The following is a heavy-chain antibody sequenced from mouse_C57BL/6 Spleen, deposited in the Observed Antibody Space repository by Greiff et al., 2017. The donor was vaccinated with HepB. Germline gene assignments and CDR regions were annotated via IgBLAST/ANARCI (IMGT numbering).Heavy chain of an antibody. CDR2: ISDGGSYT. CDR1: GFTFSSYA. Sequence: EVHLVESGGGLVKPGGSLKLSCAASGFTFSSYAMSWVRQTPEKRLEWVATISDGGSYTYYPDNVKGRFTISRDNAKNNLYLQMSHLKSEDTAMYYCARDGLRRFAYWGQGTLVTVSA. V-gene: IGHV5-4*01. CDR3: ARDGLRRFAY. D-gene: IGHD2-4*01. J-gene: IGHJ3*01.